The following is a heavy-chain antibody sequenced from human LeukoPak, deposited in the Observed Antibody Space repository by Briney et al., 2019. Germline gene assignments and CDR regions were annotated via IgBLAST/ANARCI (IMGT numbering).Heavy chain of an antibody. Sequence: GRSLRLSCAASGFTFSSYAMHWVRQAPGKGLEWVAVISYDGSNKYYADSVKGRFTISRDNSKNTLYLQMNSLRPEDTAVYYCAKDWGYGVDAIGEAYWGQGTLVTVSS. CDR2: ISYDGSNK. D-gene: IGHD4-17*01. CDR1: GFTFSSYA. V-gene: IGHV3-30-3*01. J-gene: IGHJ4*02. CDR3: AKDWGYGVDAIGEAY.